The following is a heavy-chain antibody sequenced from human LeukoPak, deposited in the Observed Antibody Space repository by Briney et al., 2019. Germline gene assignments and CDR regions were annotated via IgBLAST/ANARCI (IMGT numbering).Heavy chain of an antibody. Sequence: SETLSLTCTVSGYFISGGYYWDWIRQPPGKGLEWIGTIYHGGSTYYNPSLESRVTISLDTSKNHFSLNLTSVTAADTAMYYCARVAERTWLPYDAAFDIWGLGTMVTVSS. CDR3: ARVAERTWLPYDAAFDI. CDR1: GYFISGGYY. CDR2: IYHGGST. V-gene: IGHV4-38-2*02. D-gene: IGHD3-9*01. J-gene: IGHJ3*02.